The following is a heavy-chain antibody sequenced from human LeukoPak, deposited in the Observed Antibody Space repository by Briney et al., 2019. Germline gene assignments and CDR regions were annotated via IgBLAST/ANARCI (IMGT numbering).Heavy chain of an antibody. J-gene: IGHJ6*03. Sequence: PGGSLRLSCAASGFMLSSYWMSWVRQAPGKGLEWVANIKQDGSEKYYVDSVKGRFTISRDNAKKSLYLQMNSLRAEDTALYYCAKDRGGGYSHMDVWGKGTTVTISS. CDR1: GFMLSSYW. D-gene: IGHD2-2*03. CDR2: IKQDGSEK. CDR3: AKDRGGGYSHMDV. V-gene: IGHV3-7*03.